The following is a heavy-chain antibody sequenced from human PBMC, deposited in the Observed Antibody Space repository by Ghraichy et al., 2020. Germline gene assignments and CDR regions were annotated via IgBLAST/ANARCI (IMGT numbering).Heavy chain of an antibody. CDR2: ISHDGNFQ. J-gene: IGHJ6*02. Sequence: GGSLRLSCAASGFTFSTYSMHWVRQAPGKGLEWVAVISHDGNFQYYAASVKGRFTISRDNSRNTAYLQMNSLRAEDTAVYYCARDIKSSSWSYYYYAMDVWGQGTTVTVSS. V-gene: IGHV3-30-3*01. CDR1: GFTFSTYS. D-gene: IGHD6-13*01. CDR3: ARDIKSSSWSYYYYAMDV.